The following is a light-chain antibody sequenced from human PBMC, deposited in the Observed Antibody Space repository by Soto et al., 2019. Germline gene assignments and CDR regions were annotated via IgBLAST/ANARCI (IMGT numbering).Light chain of an antibody. CDR2: GAS. CDR3: LQYATSPRT. CDR1: QNVNNNY. V-gene: IGKV3-20*01. J-gene: IGKJ2*01. Sequence: EIVLTQSPGTLSLSPGERATLSCRASQNVNNNYLAWYQQKPGQTPRLLIYGASSGDTGIPDRFSGSGSGTEFTLTCSRLEPEEFEVYYCLQYATSPRTFGQGNKLYI.